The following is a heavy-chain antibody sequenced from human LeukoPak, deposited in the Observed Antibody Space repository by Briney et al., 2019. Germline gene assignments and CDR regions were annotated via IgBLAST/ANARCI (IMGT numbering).Heavy chain of an antibody. CDR2: ISSSSSTI. D-gene: IGHD6-19*01. CDR1: GFTFSSYS. CDR3: ARDASALY. V-gene: IGHV3-48*02. Sequence: GGSLRLSCAASGFTFSSYSMNWVRQAPGKGLEWVSYISSSSSTIYYADSVKGRFTISRDNARDSLYLQMNSLRDDDTSVYFCARDASALYWGRGTLVTVSS. J-gene: IGHJ4*02.